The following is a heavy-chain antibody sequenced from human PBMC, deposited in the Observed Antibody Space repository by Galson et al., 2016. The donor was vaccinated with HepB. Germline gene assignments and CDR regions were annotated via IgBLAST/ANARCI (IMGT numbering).Heavy chain of an antibody. J-gene: IGHJ4*02. CDR3: SRAAAGTC. Sequence: SLRLSCAASGFTFSSYEMNWVRQAPGKGLEWVSYISSSGSTIYYTDPVKGRFTISRDNAKNSLYLQMNSLRAEDTAVYYCSRAAAGTCWGQGTLDTVSS. V-gene: IGHV3-48*03. CDR1: GFTFSSYE. D-gene: IGHD6-13*01. CDR2: ISSSGSTI.